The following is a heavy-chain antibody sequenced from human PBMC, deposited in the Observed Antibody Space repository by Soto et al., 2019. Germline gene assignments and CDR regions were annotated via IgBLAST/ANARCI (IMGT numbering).Heavy chain of an antibody. D-gene: IGHD5-12*01. CDR1: GFTFSSYS. CDR2: ISSNGGTT. CDR3: WGYSGDGIWS. Sequence: EVQLVESGGGLVQPGGSLRLSCAASGFTFSSYSMHWVRQAPGKGLEYVSAISSNGGTTSYANSVKGRFTISRDNSKKMLYLQMGSLRAEDMAVVYLWGYSGDGIWSWGQGTLVTVSS. J-gene: IGHJ5*02. V-gene: IGHV3-64*01.